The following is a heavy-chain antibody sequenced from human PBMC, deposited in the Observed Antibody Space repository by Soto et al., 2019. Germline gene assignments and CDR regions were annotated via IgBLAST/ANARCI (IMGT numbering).Heavy chain of an antibody. CDR1: GYTFTSYY. J-gene: IGHJ4*02. D-gene: IGHD1-20*01. CDR2: INPSGGST. Sequence: QVQLVQSGAEVKKPGASVKVSCKASGYTFTSYYMHWVRQAPGQGLEWMGIINPSGGSTSYAQKFQGRVTMTRDTSTSTVYMELSSLRSEDTAVYYCARDDNWNARSPLWYFDYWGQGTLVTVSS. CDR3: ARDDNWNARSPLWYFDY. V-gene: IGHV1-46*01.